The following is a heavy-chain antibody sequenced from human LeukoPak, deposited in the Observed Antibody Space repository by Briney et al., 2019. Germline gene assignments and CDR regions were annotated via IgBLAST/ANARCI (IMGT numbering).Heavy chain of an antibody. D-gene: IGHD3-16*01. CDR2: INHSGST. J-gene: IGHJ6*03. Sequence: ASETLSLTCAVYGGSFSGYYWSWIRQPPGKGLEWIGEINHSGSTNYNPSLKSRVTISVDTSKNQFSLKLSSVTAADTAVYYCARETSQKGAHYMDVWGKGTTVTISS. CDR3: ARETSQKGAHYMDV. V-gene: IGHV4-34*01. CDR1: GGSFSGYY.